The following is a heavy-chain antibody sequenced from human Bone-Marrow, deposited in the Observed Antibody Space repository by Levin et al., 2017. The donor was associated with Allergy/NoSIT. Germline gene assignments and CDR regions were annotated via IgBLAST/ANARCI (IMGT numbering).Heavy chain of an antibody. V-gene: IGHV3-30*18. CDR2: ISYDGSNK. CDR1: GFTFSSYG. D-gene: IGHD4-11*01. CDR3: AKSGDDYSIAY. J-gene: IGHJ4*02. Sequence: SCAASGFTFSSYGMHWVRQAPGKGLEWVAVISYDGSNKYYADSVKGRFTISRDNSKNTLYLQMNSLRAEDTAVYYCAKSGDDYSIAYWGQGTLVTVSS.